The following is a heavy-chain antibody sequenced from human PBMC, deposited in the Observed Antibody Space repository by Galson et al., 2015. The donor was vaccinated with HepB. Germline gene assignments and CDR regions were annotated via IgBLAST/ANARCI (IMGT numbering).Heavy chain of an antibody. V-gene: IGHV3-30*18. CDR3: AKNMGVGFTMVRGSITTSIYSYYGMDV. CDR2: ISYAGSNK. D-gene: IGHD3-10*01. Sequence: SLRLSCAASGFTFNTYDIQWVRQAPGKGLEWVAFISYAGSNKYYADSVKGRFTISRDNSKNTLYLQMNSLRTEDTAIYYCAKNMGVGFTMVRGSITTSIYSYYGMDVWGQGTTVTVSS. J-gene: IGHJ6*02. CDR1: GFTFNTYD.